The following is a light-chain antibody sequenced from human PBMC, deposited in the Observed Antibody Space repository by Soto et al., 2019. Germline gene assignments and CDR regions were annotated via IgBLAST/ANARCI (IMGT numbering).Light chain of an antibody. J-gene: IGKJ2*01. Sequence: EVVLTQSPGTLSLSPGERATLSCRASQSVSNNYLAWYQQQPRQSPKLLIFGSSDRPPGIPARFSGSGSGTDFTLTISSLEPEDFAVYYCQQYGSSPPYTFGQGTKLEIK. CDR3: QQYGSSPPYT. CDR2: GSS. V-gene: IGKV3-20*01. CDR1: QSVSNNY.